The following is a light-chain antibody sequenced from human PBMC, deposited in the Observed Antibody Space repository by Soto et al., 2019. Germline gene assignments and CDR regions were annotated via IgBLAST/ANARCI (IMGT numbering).Light chain of an antibody. V-gene: IGLV4-69*01. CDR2: LNSDGSH. CDR1: SGHSSNA. J-gene: IGLJ2*01. Sequence: QPVLTQSPSASASLGASVKLTCTLSSGHSSNAIAWHQQQPEKGPRYLMKLNSDGSHSKGDGIPDRFSGSSSGAERYLTISSLQSEDESDYYCQTGGAGSPFGGGTKLTVL. CDR3: QTGGAGSP.